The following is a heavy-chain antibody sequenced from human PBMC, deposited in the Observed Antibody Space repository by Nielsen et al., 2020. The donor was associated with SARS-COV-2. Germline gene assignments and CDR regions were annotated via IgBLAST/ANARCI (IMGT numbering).Heavy chain of an antibody. CDR2: ISSSSSYT. V-gene: IGHV3-11*05. Sequence: GESLKIPCAASGFTFSDYYMSWIRQAPGKGLEWVSYISSSSSYTNYADSVKGRFTISRDNAKNSLYLQMNSLRAEDTAVYYCARAVSSSWYYYGMDVWGQGTTVTVSS. J-gene: IGHJ6*02. CDR3: ARAVSSSWYYYGMDV. CDR1: GFTFSDYY. D-gene: IGHD6-13*01.